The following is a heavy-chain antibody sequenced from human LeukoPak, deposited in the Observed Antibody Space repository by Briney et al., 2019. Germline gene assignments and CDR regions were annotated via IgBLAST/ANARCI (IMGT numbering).Heavy chain of an antibody. V-gene: IGHV3-66*01. CDR3: ARDYVWDAFDI. J-gene: IGHJ3*02. CDR1: GFTVSSNY. D-gene: IGHD2-8*01. Sequence: PGGSLRLSCAASGFTVSSNYMSWVRQAPGKGLEWVSVIYSGGSTYYADSVKDRFTISRDNSKNTLYLQMNSLRVEDTAVYYCARDYVWDAFDIWGQGTMVTVSS. CDR2: IYSGGST.